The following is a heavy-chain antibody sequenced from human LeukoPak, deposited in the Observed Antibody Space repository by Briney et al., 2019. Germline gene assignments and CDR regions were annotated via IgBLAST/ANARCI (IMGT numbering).Heavy chain of an antibody. CDR1: GFTVSSNY. CDR2: LYSGGST. Sequence: GGSLRLSCAASGFTVSSNYMSWVRQAPGKGLEWVSVLYSGGSTDYADSVKGRFTISRDNSKTTLYLQMNNLRAEDAAVYYGGRGGGSAPILYYFDYWGQGTLVTVSS. V-gene: IGHV3-53*01. J-gene: IGHJ4*02. D-gene: IGHD2-15*01. CDR3: GRGGGSAPILYYFDY.